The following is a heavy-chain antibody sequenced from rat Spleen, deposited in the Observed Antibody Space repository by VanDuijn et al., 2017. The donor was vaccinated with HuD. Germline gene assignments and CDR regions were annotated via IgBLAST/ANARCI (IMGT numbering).Heavy chain of an antibody. CDR2: ISTSGDNT. CDR3: ATHGGLYDWFAY. D-gene: IGHD1-11*01. V-gene: IGHV5-25*01. CDR1: GFTFSDYD. J-gene: IGHJ4*01. Sequence: EVHLVESGGGLVQPGRSLKLSCVVSGFTFSDYDMAWVRQAPTKGLEWVASISTSGDNTYYRDSAKGRFTVSRDDAKSTLYLQMDSLRSEDTATYYCATHGGLYDWFAYWGQGASVTVSS.